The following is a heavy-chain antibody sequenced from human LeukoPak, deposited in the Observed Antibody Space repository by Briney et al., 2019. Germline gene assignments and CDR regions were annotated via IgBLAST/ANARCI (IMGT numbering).Heavy chain of an antibody. J-gene: IGHJ5*02. CDR2: ISAYNGNT. D-gene: IGHD4-17*01. CDR3: ARDVGYGDP. V-gene: IGHV1-18*01. Sequence: ASVKVSCKASGYTFTSYGISWVRQAPGQGLEWMGWISAYNGNTNYAQKLQGRVTMTTDTSASTAYIELSSLTSEDTAVYYCARDVGYGDPWGQGTLVTVSS. CDR1: GYTFTSYG.